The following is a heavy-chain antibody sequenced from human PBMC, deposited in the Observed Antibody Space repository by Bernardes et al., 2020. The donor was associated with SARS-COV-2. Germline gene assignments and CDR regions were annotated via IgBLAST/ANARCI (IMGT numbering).Heavy chain of an antibody. D-gene: IGHD3-10*01. Sequence: GVCLVISCNGSGYSFTRYWIGVVRPTAAKRQERMGIIHRGDSDTRYRPFFQGQVTISADKIISTAYLQWSSLKASDTAMYYCAKTYYYGSGSYIDYWGQGTLVTVSS. V-gene: IGHV5-51*01. CDR2: IHRGDSDT. CDR1: GYSFTRYW. J-gene: IGHJ4*02. CDR3: AKTYYYGSGSYIDY.